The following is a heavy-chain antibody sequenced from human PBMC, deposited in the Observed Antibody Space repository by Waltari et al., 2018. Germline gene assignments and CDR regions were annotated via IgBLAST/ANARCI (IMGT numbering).Heavy chain of an antibody. CDR1: GYFFPNHW. J-gene: IGHJ4*02. V-gene: IGHV5-10-1*03. CDR3: ARHAFGNSGWHFFDY. CDR2: FDPSGTYT. Sequence: EVQLVQSGADIKKPGESLRISCQGSGYFFPNHWTPWVRQMPGKGLAWMGRFDPSGTYTNYSPSFQGHVTVSADKSISTAYLQWSSLKASDTAIYYCARHAFGNSGWHFFDYWGQGTLVTVSS. D-gene: IGHD6-19*01.